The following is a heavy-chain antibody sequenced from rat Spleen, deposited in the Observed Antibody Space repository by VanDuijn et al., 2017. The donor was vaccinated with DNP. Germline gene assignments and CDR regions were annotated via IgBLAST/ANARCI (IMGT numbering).Heavy chain of an antibody. CDR1: GFTFSSYW. CDR2: INADGGTT. V-gene: IGHV5-58*01. J-gene: IGHJ4*01. Sequence: EVQLVETGGGLVQPGRSLKLSCVASGFTFSSYWMYWIRQAPGKGLEWIAAINADGGTTYYPDSVKGRFTFSRDNAENTLYLQMDSLRSEETATYYCAREDRDYAMDAWGQGTSVTVSS. CDR3: AREDRDYAMDA. D-gene: IGHD1-4*01.